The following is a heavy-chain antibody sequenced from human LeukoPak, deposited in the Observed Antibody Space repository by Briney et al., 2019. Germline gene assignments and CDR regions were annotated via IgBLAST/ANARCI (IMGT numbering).Heavy chain of an antibody. CDR2: IYTSGST. D-gene: IGHD3-10*01. CDR3: ARGAGRGWGSGSYFDY. Sequence: SETLSLTCAVSGGSISSSNWWSWIRQPAGKGLEWIGRIYTSGSTNYNPSLKSRVSMSVDTSKNQFSLKLSSVTAADTAVYYCARGAGRGWGSGSYFDYWGQGTLVTVSS. V-gene: IGHV4-4*07. J-gene: IGHJ4*02. CDR1: GGSISSSNW.